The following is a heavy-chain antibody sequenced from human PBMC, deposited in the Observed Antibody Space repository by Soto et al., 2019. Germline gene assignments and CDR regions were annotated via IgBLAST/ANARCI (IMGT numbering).Heavy chain of an antibody. D-gene: IGHD5-18*01. CDR1: GYTFTSYA. CDR3: ARAFGRWIQLCHY. Sequence: ASVKVSCKASGYTFTSYAMHWVRQAPGQRLEWMGWINAGNGNTKYSQKFQGRVTITRDTSASTAYMELSSLRSEDTAVYYCARAFGRWIQLCHYWGQGTLVTVSS. V-gene: IGHV1-3*01. J-gene: IGHJ4*02. CDR2: INAGNGNT.